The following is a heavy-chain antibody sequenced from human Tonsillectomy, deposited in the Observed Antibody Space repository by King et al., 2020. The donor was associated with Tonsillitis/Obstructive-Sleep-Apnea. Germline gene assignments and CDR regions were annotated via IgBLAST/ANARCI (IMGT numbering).Heavy chain of an antibody. CDR1: GYTFTGYY. CDR3: ARFFKGGSGSYYNPYFDY. CDR2: NNPNSGGT. J-gene: IGHJ4*02. Sequence: GQLVQSGAEVKKPGASVKVSCKASGYTFTGYYMHWVRQAPGQGLEWMGWNNPNSGGTNSAQKFQGRVTMTRDTSISTAYMELSRLRSDDTAVYYCARFFKGGSGSYYNPYFDYWGQGTLVTVSS. V-gene: IGHV1-2*02. D-gene: IGHD3-10*01.